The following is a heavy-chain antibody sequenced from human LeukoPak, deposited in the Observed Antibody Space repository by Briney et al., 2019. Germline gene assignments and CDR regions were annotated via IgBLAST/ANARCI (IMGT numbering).Heavy chain of an antibody. J-gene: IGHJ4*02. CDR2: ITSDGENT. Sequence: PGGSLRLSCAASGFTFSSYEMNWVRQAPGKGLEFVSGITSDGENTDYLDFVKGRFTITRDNSKNTLYLHMTSLRPEDTAVYFCVKGRYGTGWDFWGPGTLVIVSS. V-gene: IGHV3-64D*06. CDR1: GFTFSSYE. D-gene: IGHD3-10*01. CDR3: VKGRYGTGWDF.